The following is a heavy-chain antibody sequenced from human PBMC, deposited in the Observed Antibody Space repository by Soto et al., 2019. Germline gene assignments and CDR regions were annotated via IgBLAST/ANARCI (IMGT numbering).Heavy chain of an antibody. CDR2: ISGSGDYT. CDR1: GFTFSSYT. Sequence: GGSLRLSCAASGFTFSSYTMSWVRQAPGKGLEWVSAISGSGDYTYYADSVKGRFTISRDNSKNTLYLQMNGLRAEDTAFYCCTKPQWELLDWGQGTLVTVSS. D-gene: IGHD1-26*01. CDR3: TKPQWELLD. J-gene: IGHJ4*02. V-gene: IGHV3-23*01.